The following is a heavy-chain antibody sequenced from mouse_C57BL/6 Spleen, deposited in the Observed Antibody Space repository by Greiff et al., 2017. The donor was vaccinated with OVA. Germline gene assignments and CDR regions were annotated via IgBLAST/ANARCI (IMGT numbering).Heavy chain of an antibody. Sequence: EVKLVESGGGLVKPGGSLKLSCAASGFTFSDYGMHWVRQAPEKGLEWVAYISSGSSTIYYADTVKGRFTISRDNAKNTLFLQMTSLRSEDTAMYYCAGGGIGSLDYWGQGTTLTVSS. CDR2: ISSGSSTI. V-gene: IGHV5-17*01. CDR3: AGGGIGSLDY. D-gene: IGHD1-1*01. J-gene: IGHJ2*01. CDR1: GFTFSDYG.